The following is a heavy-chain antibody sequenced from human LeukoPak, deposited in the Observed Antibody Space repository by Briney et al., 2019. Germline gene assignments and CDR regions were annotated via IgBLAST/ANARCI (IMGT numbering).Heavy chain of an antibody. CDR3: AREVKGYYDSSGSENFDY. J-gene: IGHJ4*02. Sequence: PSQTLSLTCTVPGGSISSGSYYWSWIRQPAGKGLEWIGRIYTSGSTNYNPSLKSRVTISVDTSKNQFSLKLSSVTAADTAVYYCAREVKGYYDSSGSENFDYWGQGTLVTVSS. V-gene: IGHV4-61*02. D-gene: IGHD3-22*01. CDR1: GGSISSGSYY. CDR2: IYTSGST.